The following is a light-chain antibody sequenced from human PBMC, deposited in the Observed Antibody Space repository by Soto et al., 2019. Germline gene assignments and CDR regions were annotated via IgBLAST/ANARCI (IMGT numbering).Light chain of an antibody. V-gene: IGLV1-47*01. Sequence: SVQPQPRSASGPPGQRLTIRCSGSTSNIQSNFVYWYQQFPGTAPRLLIYRNNQRPSGVPDRFSGSKSGTSASLAISALRSEDEADYYCTVWDDSLRGRLFGGGTKVTVL. CDR1: TSNIQSNF. CDR2: RNN. J-gene: IGLJ2*01. CDR3: TVWDDSLRGRL.